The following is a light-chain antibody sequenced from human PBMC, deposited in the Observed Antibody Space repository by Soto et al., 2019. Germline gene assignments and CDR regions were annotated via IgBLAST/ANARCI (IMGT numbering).Light chain of an antibody. CDR2: DAS. CDR1: QSVSSSS. V-gene: IGKV3-20*01. CDR3: QQYGTSPWT. Sequence: EIVLTQSPGTLSLSPGERATLSCRASQSVSSSSLAWYQQKRGQAPRLLIHDASSRATGIPDRFSGTGSETDFTLTISRLEPEDFAVYYCQQYGTSPWTFGQGTKVDIK. J-gene: IGKJ1*01.